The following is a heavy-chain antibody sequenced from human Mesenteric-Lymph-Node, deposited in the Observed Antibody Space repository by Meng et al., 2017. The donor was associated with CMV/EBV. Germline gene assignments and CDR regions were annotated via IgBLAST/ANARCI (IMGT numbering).Heavy chain of an antibody. V-gene: IGHV2-5*02. CDR3: AHSSGIAAAGPFYFDY. Sequence: QITLTESGPTLVKPTQTLTLTSTFSGFSLSTSGVGVGWIRQPPGKALEWLALIYWDDDKRYSPSLKSRLTITKDTSKNQVVLTMTNMDPVDTATYYCAHSSGIAAAGPFYFDYWGQGTLVTVSS. CDR2: IYWDDDK. D-gene: IGHD6-13*01. CDR1: GFSLSTSGVG. J-gene: IGHJ4*02.